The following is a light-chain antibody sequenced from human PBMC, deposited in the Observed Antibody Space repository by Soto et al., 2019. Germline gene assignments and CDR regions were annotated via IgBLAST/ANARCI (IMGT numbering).Light chain of an antibody. CDR1: QSVRSY. V-gene: IGKV3-11*01. J-gene: IGKJ4*01. CDR2: DAS. CDR3: QHRSNWPLT. Sequence: EIVFTQSPTTLSLSPGERATLSWRASQSVRSYLAWYQQKPGQAPRLLIYDASNRATGIPARFSGSGSGTDFTLTISSLEPEDFAVYYCQHRSNWPLTFGGGTKVDIK.